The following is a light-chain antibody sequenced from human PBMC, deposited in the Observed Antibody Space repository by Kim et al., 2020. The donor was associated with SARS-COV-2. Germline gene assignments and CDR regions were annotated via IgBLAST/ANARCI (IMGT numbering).Light chain of an antibody. V-gene: IGLV3-21*03. CDR2: DDS. J-gene: IGLJ2*01. Sequence: GKTARITCGGDNIGSKSVHWYQQKPGQAPVLVVYDDSDRPSGIPERFSGSNSGNTATLTISRVEAGDEADYYCQVWDSSSDHPVVFGGGTQLTVL. CDR3: QVWDSSSDHPVV. CDR1: NIGSKS.